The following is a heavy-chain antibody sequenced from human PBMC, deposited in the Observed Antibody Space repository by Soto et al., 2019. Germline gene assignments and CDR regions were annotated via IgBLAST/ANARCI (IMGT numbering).Heavy chain of an antibody. CDR2: ISYDGSNK. CDR3: AKNRADYGGYSHYYYGMDV. J-gene: IGHJ6*02. Sequence: PGGSLRLSCAASGFTFSSYGMHWVRQAPGKGLEWVAVISYDGSNKYYADYVKGRFTISRDNSKNTLYLQMNSLRAEDTAVYFCAKNRADYGGYSHYYYGMDVWGQGTTVTVS. CDR1: GFTFSSYG. V-gene: IGHV3-30*18. D-gene: IGHD4-17*01.